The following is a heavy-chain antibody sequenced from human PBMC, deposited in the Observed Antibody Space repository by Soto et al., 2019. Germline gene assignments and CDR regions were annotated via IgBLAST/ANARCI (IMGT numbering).Heavy chain of an antibody. D-gene: IGHD6-19*01. CDR2: ITYDGGDK. J-gene: IGHJ4*02. CDR3: AKEQSSGYYRVVDY. Sequence: QVQVVESGGDVVQPGRSLRLSCAASGFTLSCCGMHWVRQAPGKGLEWVGVITYDGGDKHYADSVKGRFTISRDSSENTVYLQMNSLRVEDSAIYYCAKEQSSGYYRVVDYWGQGTLVTVSS. V-gene: IGHV3-30*18. CDR1: GFTLSCCG.